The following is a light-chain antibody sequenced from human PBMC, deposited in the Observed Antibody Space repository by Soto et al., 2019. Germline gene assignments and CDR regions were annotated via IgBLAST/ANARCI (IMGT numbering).Light chain of an antibody. V-gene: IGLV1-44*01. J-gene: IGLJ1*01. CDR1: SSNICIFF. CDR2: SII. CDR3: AAWDDSLNGHI. Sequence: QSVLTQPHSASGTPGQRVTISCSGSSSNICIFFLHCFQQVPGTAPNPLFFSIIQRPSGVSGRFSGSNFGTSASLAFSGLQSEDEADYYCAAWDDSLNGHIFGTGTKVTVL.